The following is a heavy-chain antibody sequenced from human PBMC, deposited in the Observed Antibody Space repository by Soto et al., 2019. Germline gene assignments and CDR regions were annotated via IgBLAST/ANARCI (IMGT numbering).Heavy chain of an antibody. CDR3: AREGGGYNSWYYYGMDV. Sequence: HPGGSLRLSCAASGFTFSSYEMNWVRQAPGKGLEWVSYISSSGSTIYYADSVKGRFTISRDNAKNSLYLQMNSLRAEDTAVYYCAREGGGYNSWYYYGMDVWGQGTTVTVSS. CDR1: GFTFSSYE. J-gene: IGHJ6*02. V-gene: IGHV3-48*03. CDR2: ISSSGSTI. D-gene: IGHD5-12*01.